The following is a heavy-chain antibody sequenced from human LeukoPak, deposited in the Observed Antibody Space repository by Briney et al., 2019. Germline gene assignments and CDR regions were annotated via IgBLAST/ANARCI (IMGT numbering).Heavy chain of an antibody. D-gene: IGHD6-13*01. V-gene: IGHV4-34*01. CDR2: VNHSGST. Sequence: PSETLFLTCAVYGGSFSGYYWSWIRQPPGKGLEWIGEVNHSGSTNYNPSLKSRVTISVDTSKNQFSLKLSSVTAADTAVYYCARGPSSWSNYYYGMVVWGQGTTVTVSS. CDR1: GGSFSGYY. CDR3: ARGPSSWSNYYYGMVV. J-gene: IGHJ6*02.